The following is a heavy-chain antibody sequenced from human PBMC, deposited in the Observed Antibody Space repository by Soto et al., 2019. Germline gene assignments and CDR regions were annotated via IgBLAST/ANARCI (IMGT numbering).Heavy chain of an antibody. D-gene: IGHD1-1*01. J-gene: IGHJ6*01. CDR3: ARQLGIVDV. V-gene: IGHV3-48*01. CDR1: VFTFSSYS. CDR2: ISISSSTX. Sequence: PGGSLRLSCAASVFTFSSYSMKWVRQAPGKWLEWFSYISISSSTXXXPDSVNVRXTISRYTSKNSXYLQTXSLRAEDTAVYYCARQLGIVDVWVKGTTVTVSS.